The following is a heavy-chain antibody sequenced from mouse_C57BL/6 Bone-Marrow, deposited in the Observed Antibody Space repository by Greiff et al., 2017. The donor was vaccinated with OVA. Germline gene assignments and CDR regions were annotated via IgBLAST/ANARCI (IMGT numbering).Heavy chain of an antibody. D-gene: IGHD1-1*01. CDR3: ARDPFYYYGSSYPYWYFDV. J-gene: IGHJ1*03. Sequence: QVQLQRSGAELMKPGASVKLSCKATGYTFTGYWIEWVKQRPGHGLEWIGEILPGSGSTNYNEKFKGKATFTADTSSNTAYMQLSSLTTEDSAIYYCARDPFYYYGSSYPYWYFDVWGTGTTVTVSS. V-gene: IGHV1-9*01. CDR2: ILPGSGST. CDR1: GYTFTGYW.